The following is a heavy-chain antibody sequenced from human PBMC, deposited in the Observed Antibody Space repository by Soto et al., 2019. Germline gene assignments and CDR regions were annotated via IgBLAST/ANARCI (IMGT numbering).Heavy chain of an antibody. Sequence: QVQLQQWGAGLLKPSETLSLTCAVYGGSFSGYYWSWIRQPPGKGLEWIGEINHSGSTNYNPSLKSRVTISVDTSKNQFSLKLSSVTAADTAVYYCASGRDSSHDFGYWGQGTLVTVSS. CDR3: ASGRDSSHDFGY. D-gene: IGHD6-13*01. CDR1: GGSFSGYY. CDR2: INHSGST. V-gene: IGHV4-34*01. J-gene: IGHJ4*02.